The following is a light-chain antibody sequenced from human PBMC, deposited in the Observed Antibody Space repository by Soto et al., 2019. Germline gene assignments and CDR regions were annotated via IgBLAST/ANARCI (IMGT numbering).Light chain of an antibody. CDR3: VAWDDDLSARV. CDR1: RSNIGSSI. J-gene: IGLJ3*02. Sequence: QSVLTQPPSLSGTPGQTVTISCLGSRSNIGSSIVHWYQQFPGTAPKHLIFMNNPRPSGVPDRFSGSKSGTSASLVISGLRSEDEADYYCVAWDDDLSARVFGGGTKVTVL. V-gene: IGLV1-47*01. CDR2: MNN.